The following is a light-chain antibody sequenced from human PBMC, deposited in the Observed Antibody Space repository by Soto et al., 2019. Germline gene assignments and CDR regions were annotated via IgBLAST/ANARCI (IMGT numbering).Light chain of an antibody. CDR1: SSDVGGYNY. CDR2: DVI. CDR3: SSYATNNTLV. J-gene: IGLJ1*01. Sequence: QSVLTQPASVSGSPGQSITISCTGTSSDVGGYNYVSWYQQYPGKAPKLVIYDVINRPSGVSNRFSGSKSGNTASLTISGLQAEDEAAYYCSSYATNNTLVFGTGTKLTVL. V-gene: IGLV2-14*01.